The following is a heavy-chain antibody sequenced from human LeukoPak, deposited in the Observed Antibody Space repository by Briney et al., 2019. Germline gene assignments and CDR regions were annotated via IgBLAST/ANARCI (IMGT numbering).Heavy chain of an antibody. D-gene: IGHD1-1*01. Sequence: PSETLPLTCTVSGGSINGGGFYWSWIRQPAGKGLEWIGRIYTTGSTKYNPSLKSRVTLSADTSKNQFSLKLTSMTAADTAVYYCARVRVQPGADSGVYNYMDVWGKGATVTVSS. CDR1: GGSINGGGFY. J-gene: IGHJ6*03. CDR2: IYTTGST. CDR3: ARVRVQPGADSGVYNYMDV. V-gene: IGHV4-61*02.